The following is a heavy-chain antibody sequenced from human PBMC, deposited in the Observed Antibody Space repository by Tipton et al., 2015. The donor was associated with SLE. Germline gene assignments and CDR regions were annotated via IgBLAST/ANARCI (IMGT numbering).Heavy chain of an antibody. CDR3: ARDPGYPTTYYDYYYGMDV. J-gene: IGHJ6*02. D-gene: IGHD1-1*01. CDR2: IYNSGST. V-gene: IGHV4-59*12. Sequence: TLSLTCTVSGDSISSYYWSWIRQPPGKGLEWIGYIYNSGSTNYNPSLKSRVTISVDTSKNQFSLNVSSVTAADTAVYYCARDPGYPTTYYDYYYGMDVWGQGTTVTVSS. CDR1: GDSISSYY.